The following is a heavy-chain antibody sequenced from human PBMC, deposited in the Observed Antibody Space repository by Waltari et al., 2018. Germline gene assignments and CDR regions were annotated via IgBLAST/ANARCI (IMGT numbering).Heavy chain of an antibody. CDR2: ISGSGDST. Sequence: EVQLLESGGGSVQPGGSLRLSCAASGFAFNIYAMSWVRQAPGKGLEWVSAISGSGDSTNYTDSVKGRFTISRDNSKNTLFLQMASLRAEDTAVYYCAKGSNMLRAWGQGSLVTVSS. D-gene: IGHD3-10*01. CDR3: AKGSNMLRA. J-gene: IGHJ5*02. V-gene: IGHV3-23*01. CDR1: GFAFNIYA.